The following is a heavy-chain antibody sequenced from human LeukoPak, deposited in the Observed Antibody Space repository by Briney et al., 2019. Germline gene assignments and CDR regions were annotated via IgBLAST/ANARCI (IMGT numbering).Heavy chain of an antibody. CDR1: GGSISSGGYY. CDR3: ARADTLVRGVPYGMDV. V-gene: IGHV4-31*03. D-gene: IGHD3-10*01. CDR2: IYYSGST. Sequence: SETLSLTCTVSGGSISSGGYYWSWIRQHPGKGLEWIGYIYYSGSTYYNPSLKSRVTISVDTSKNQFSLKLSSVTAADTAVYYCARADTLVRGVPYGMDVWGQGTTVTVSS. J-gene: IGHJ6*02.